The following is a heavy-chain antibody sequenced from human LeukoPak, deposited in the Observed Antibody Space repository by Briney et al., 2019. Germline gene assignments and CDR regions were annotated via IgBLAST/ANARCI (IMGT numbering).Heavy chain of an antibody. Sequence: SGGSLRLSCAASGFTFSNYWMSWVRPAPGKGLEGVANIKQDGSENYYVGSVKGRFTISRDNAKNALYLQMNSLRAEDTAVYYCARDRPGTSGYSSSWHYFDYWGQGTLVTVSS. J-gene: IGHJ4*02. CDR2: IKQDGSEN. CDR1: GFTFSNYW. CDR3: ARDRPGTSGYSSSWHYFDY. D-gene: IGHD6-13*01. V-gene: IGHV3-7*01.